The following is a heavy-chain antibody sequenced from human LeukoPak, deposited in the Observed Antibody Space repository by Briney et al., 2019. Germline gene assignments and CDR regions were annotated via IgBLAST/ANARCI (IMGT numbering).Heavy chain of an antibody. Sequence: ASVKVSCKASGYTFTSYGISWVRQAPGQGLEWMGWISAYNGNTNYAQKLQGRVTMTTDTSTSTAYMELRSLRSDDTAVYYCARDGFQYSSGYESWFDPWGQGTLVTVSS. V-gene: IGHV1-18*01. J-gene: IGHJ5*02. D-gene: IGHD6-19*01. CDR3: ARDGFQYSSGYESWFDP. CDR2: ISAYNGNT. CDR1: GYTFTSYG.